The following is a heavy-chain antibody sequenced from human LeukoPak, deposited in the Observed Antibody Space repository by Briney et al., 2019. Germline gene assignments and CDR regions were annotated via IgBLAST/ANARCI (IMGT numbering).Heavy chain of an antibody. CDR2: IYYSGST. Sequence: PSETLSLTCSVSGGSMSTSSYYRGWIRQPPGKGLEWIGSIYYSGSTDYNPSLKSRVTISQDMSKNQFSLRLRSVTAADTAIYYCVRPENSGHFEGDNYFDPWGQGTLVTVSS. D-gene: IGHD5-12*01. CDR1: GGSMSTSSYY. CDR3: VRPENSGHFEGDNYFDP. V-gene: IGHV4-39*07. J-gene: IGHJ5*02.